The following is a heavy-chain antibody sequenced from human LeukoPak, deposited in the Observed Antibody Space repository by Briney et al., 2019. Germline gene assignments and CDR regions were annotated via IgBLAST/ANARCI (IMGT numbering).Heavy chain of an antibody. CDR2: ISRGAIDI. V-gene: IGHV3-23*01. CDR3: TKEVWGSYSD. J-gene: IGHJ4*02. Sequence: GGSLRLSCAASGFTFSSYAMTWVRQAPGKGLEWVSAISRGAIDIYYADSVKGRFTISRDDSKNALYLQMNTLRAEDTALYYCTKEVWGSYSDWGQRTLVTVAS. CDR1: GFTFSSYA. D-gene: IGHD3-16*01.